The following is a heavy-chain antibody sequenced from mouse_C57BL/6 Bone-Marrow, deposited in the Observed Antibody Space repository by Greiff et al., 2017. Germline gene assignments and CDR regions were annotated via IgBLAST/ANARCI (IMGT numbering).Heavy chain of an antibody. CDR1: GYSFTDYN. J-gene: IGHJ4*01. Sequence: VQLQQSGPELVQPGASVKISCKASGYSFTDYNMNWVKQSHGKSLEWIGVINPNYGPTSYNQKFKGKATLTVDKASSTAYMQRNSLTSKDSAVSYCARWSDSYCAMDYWGQGTTVTVSS. V-gene: IGHV1-39*01. CDR2: INPNYGPT. CDR3: ARWSDSYCAMDY.